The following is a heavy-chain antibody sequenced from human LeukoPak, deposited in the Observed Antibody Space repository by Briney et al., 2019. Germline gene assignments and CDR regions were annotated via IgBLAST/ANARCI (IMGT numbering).Heavy chain of an antibody. Sequence: GRSLRLSCAASGFTFSSHAMHWVRQAPGKGLEWVANIYKDGSEKHYVDSVKGRFTISRDNAEKSLYLQMSSLRVEDTAVYYCARRGGGSSRMDVWGQGTTATVSS. D-gene: IGHD3-10*01. CDR1: GFTFSSHA. CDR3: ARRGGGSSRMDV. V-gene: IGHV3-7*01. J-gene: IGHJ6*02. CDR2: IYKDGSEK.